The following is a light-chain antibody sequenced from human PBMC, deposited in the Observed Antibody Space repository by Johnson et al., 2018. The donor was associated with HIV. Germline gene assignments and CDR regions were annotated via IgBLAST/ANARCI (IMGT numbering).Light chain of an antibody. V-gene: IGLV1-51*01. CDR3: GTWDSSLSAV. Sequence: QSVLTQPPSVSAAPGQKVTISCSGSSCDIGNNYVSCHQQFPGTAPKLLIYDNNKRPSGIPDRFSGSKSGTSATLGITGLQTGDEADYYCGTWDSSLSAVFGTGTKVTVL. J-gene: IGLJ1*01. CDR1: SCDIGNNY. CDR2: DNN.